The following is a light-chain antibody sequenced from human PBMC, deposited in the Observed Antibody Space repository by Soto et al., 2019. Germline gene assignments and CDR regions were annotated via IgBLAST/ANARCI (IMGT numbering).Light chain of an antibody. J-gene: IGKJ5*01. Sequence: EIVLTQSPGTLSLSPGESATLSCRASRSLDSGQLAWYQQKVGRAPRLLIHDAFIRATGIPDRFSGSGSGTDFTLTIARLEPEDFAVYYCQQYGDSLRTFGQGTRLET. V-gene: IGKV3-20*01. CDR2: DAF. CDR1: RSLDSGQ. CDR3: QQYGDSLRT.